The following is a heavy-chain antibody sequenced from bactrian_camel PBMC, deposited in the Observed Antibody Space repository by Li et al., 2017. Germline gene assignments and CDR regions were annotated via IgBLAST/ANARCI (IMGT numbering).Heavy chain of an antibody. V-gene: IGHV3S6*01. D-gene: IGHD6*01. CDR2: LWGGDGST. J-gene: IGHJ4*01. CDR3: AADVGSMSGNCQPNY. Sequence: HVQLVESGGGSVQAGGSLRLACVSSGYSYPRNCLAWFRQSPEKAREGVAVLWGGDGSTYCSSSVKGRFTISQDSAKNTHYLQMNNLQPEDTAMYYCAADVGSMSGNCQPNYWGQGTQVTVS. CDR1: GYSYPRNC.